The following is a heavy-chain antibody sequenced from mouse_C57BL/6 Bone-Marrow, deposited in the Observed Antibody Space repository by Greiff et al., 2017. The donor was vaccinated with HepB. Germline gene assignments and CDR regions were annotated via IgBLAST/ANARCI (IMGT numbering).Heavy chain of an antibody. CDR2: ISSGGSYT. CDR3: ARPPYYSNRYYFDY. J-gene: IGHJ2*01. V-gene: IGHV5-6*01. CDR1: GFTFSSYG. Sequence: EVQVVESGGDLVKPGGSLKLSCAASGFTFSSYGMSWVRQTPDKRLEWVATISSGGSYTYYPDSVKGRFTISRDNAKNTLYLQMSSLKSEDTAMYYCARPPYYSNRYYFDYWGQGTTLTVSS. D-gene: IGHD2-5*01.